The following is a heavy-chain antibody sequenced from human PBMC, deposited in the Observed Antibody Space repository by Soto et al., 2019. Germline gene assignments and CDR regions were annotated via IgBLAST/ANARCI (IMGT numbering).Heavy chain of an antibody. J-gene: IGHJ5*02. Sequence: QLQLQESGPGLVKPSETLSLTCTVSGGSISSRGYYWGWIRQPPGKGLEWIGTIYYSGRTYYNPSLKSRVTISVDTSKHQVSLKLSSVTAADTAVYYCATSNWFDPWGQGTLVTVSS. CDR2: IYYSGRT. V-gene: IGHV4-39*01. CDR3: ATSNWFDP. CDR1: GGSISSRGYY.